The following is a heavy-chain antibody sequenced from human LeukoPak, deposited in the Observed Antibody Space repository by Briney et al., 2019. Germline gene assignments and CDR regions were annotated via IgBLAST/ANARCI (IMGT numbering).Heavy chain of an antibody. CDR3: TTDLSSYDWATG. CDR2: IKSKTDGGTT. J-gene: IGHJ4*02. Sequence: GGSLRLSCAASGFTFSNAWMSWVRQAPGKGLEWVGRIKSKTDGGTTDYAAPVKGRFTISRDDSKNTLYLQMNGLKTEDTAVYYCTTDLSSYDWATGCGQGTLVTVSS. V-gene: IGHV3-15*01. D-gene: IGHD3-9*01. CDR1: GFTFSNAW.